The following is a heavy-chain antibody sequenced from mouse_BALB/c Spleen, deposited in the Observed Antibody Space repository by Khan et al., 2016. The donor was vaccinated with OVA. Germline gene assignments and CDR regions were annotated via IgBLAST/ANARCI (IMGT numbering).Heavy chain of an antibody. J-gene: IGHJ4*01. CDR1: GYTFTDYV. D-gene: IGHD2-1*01. CDR2: IYPGSGST. CDR3: AKIFYGNSYAMDY. Sequence: QVQLKQSGPELVKPGASVKMSCKASGYTFTDYVISWVKQRTGQGLEWIGEIYPGSGSTYYNEKFKGKATLTADTSSNTAYMQLSSLTSEDSAVFFCAKIFYGNSYAMDYWGQGTSVTVSS. V-gene: IGHV1-77*01.